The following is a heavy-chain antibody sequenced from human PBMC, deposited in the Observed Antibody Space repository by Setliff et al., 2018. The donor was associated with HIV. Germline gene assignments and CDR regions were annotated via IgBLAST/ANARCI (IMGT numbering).Heavy chain of an antibody. D-gene: IGHD3-3*01. CDR2: IHTDGTTT. CDR1: GFTFSNYW. CDR3: AKDGXXSFTEFDS. Sequence: GGSLRLSCAASGFTFSNYWMXWVGQAQGRGLMWGSRIHTDGTTTMYAGAVKGRFTXSRDSAKSTVYLHLSSLRAEDTAMYYCAKDGXXSFTEFDSWGQGALVTVSS. V-gene: IGHV3-74*03. J-gene: IGHJ4*02.